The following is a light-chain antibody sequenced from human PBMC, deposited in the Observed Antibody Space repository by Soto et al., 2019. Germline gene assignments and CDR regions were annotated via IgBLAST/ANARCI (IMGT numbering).Light chain of an antibody. CDR2: EVN. V-gene: IGLV2-8*01. J-gene: IGLJ3*02. CDR3: SSYAGSNNLV. CDR1: SSDVGGYDY. Sequence: QSALTQPPSASGSPGQSVTISCTGTSSDVGGYDYVSWYQRHPGKAPKLMIYEVNKRPSGVPDRFSGPKSGNTASLTVSGLQPDDEADYYCSSYAGSNNLVFGGGTQLTVL.